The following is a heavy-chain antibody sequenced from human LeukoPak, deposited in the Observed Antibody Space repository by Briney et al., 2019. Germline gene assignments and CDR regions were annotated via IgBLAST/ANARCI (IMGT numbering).Heavy chain of an antibody. CDR3: ARDRKDYDILTGYYRRSRYYYYGMDV. CDR2: IYHSRST. D-gene: IGHD3-9*01. CDR1: GGSISSSNW. Sequence: SETLSLTCAASGGSISSSNWWSWVRQPPGKGLEWIGEIYHSRSTNYNPSLKSRVTISVDKSKIQFSLKLSSVTAADTAVYYCARDRKDYDILTGYYRRSRYYYYGMDVWGKGTTVTVSS. J-gene: IGHJ6*04. V-gene: IGHV4-4*02.